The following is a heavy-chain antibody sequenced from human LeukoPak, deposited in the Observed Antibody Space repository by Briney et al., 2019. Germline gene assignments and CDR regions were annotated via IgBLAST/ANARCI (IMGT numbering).Heavy chain of an antibody. Sequence: SQTLSLTCAISGDSVSSNSVTWNWIRQSPSRGLEWLGRTYYRSTWYNDYAVSVRGRITVNPDTSKNQFSLQLNSVTPEDTAVYYCARDSPVGATRRGFDYWGQGTLVTVSS. V-gene: IGHV6-1*01. D-gene: IGHD1-26*01. CDR3: ARDSPVGATRRGFDY. CDR1: GDSVSSNSVT. CDR2: TYYRSTWYN. J-gene: IGHJ4*02.